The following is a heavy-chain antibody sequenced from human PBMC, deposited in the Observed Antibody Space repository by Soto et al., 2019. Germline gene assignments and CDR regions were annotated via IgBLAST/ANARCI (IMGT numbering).Heavy chain of an antibody. CDR3: ATAFSKNYYYYGMDV. J-gene: IGHJ6*02. V-gene: IGHV1-2*04. CDR2: INPNSGGT. D-gene: IGHD2-2*01. Sequence: GASVKVSCKASGYTFTGYYMHWVRQAPGQGLEWMGWINPNSGGTNYAQKFQGWVTMTRDTSISTAYMELSRLRSDDTAVYYCATAFSKNYYYYGMDVWGQGTTVTVSS. CDR1: GYTFTGYY.